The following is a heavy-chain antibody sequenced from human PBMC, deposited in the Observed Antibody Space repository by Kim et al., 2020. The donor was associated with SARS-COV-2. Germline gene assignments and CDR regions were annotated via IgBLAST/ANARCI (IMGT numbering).Heavy chain of an antibody. J-gene: IGHJ4*02. V-gene: IGHV4-39*07. D-gene: IGHD4-17*01. Sequence: STNPAPKSRVTISVDTSKNQFSRKLSSVTAADTAVYYWAAGYGDSGVDYWGQGTLVTVSS. CDR3: AAGYGDSGVDY.